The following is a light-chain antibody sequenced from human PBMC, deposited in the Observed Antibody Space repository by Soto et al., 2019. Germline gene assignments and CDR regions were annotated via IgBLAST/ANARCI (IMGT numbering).Light chain of an antibody. CDR2: GAS. CDR3: QQYNNWPPMYT. V-gene: IGKV3-15*01. CDR1: QSVSSN. J-gene: IGKJ2*01. Sequence: EIVMTQSLATLSVSPGERATLSCRASQSVSSNLAWYQQKAGQAPRLLINGASTRATGIPARFSGSGSGTEFTLTISSLQSEDFAVYYCQQYNNWPPMYTLGQGTKLEIK.